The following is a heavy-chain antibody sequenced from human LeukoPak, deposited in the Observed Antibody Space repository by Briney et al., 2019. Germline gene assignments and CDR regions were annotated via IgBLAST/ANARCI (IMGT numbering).Heavy chain of an antibody. Sequence: SETLSLTCTVSGGSISSYYWSWIRQPPGKGLEWIEYIYYSGSTNYNPSLKSRVTISVDTSKNQFSLKLSSVTAADTAVYYCAREVGGSFDYWGQGTLVTVSS. D-gene: IGHD3-16*01. J-gene: IGHJ4*02. CDR1: GGSISSYY. CDR3: AREVGGSFDY. CDR2: IYYSGST. V-gene: IGHV4-59*01.